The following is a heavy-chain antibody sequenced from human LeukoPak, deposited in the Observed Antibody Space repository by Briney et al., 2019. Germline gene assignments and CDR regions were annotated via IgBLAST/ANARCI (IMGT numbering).Heavy chain of an antibody. Sequence: APVKVSCKASGYTFTSYDINWVRQATGQGLEWMGWMNPNSGNTGYAQKFQGRVTMTRNTSISTAYMELSSLRSEDTAVYYCARRSGYYRGAFDIWGQGTMVTVSS. CDR2: MNPNSGNT. D-gene: IGHD3-22*01. V-gene: IGHV1-8*01. CDR3: ARRSGYYRGAFDI. J-gene: IGHJ3*02. CDR1: GYTFTSYD.